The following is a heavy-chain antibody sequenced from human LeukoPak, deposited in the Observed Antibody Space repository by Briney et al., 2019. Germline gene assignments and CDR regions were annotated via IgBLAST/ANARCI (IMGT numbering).Heavy chain of an antibody. J-gene: IGHJ3*02. CDR2: INSGGSST. CDR3: ARDLRRAYCSSTSCYRDAFDI. CDR1: GFTFSSHW. Sequence: PGGSLRLSCAASGFTFSSHWMHWVRQAPGKGLVWFSRINSGGSSTRYADSVKGRFTNTRNNAKNPLHLQMNSRRAEDTAVYYCARDLRRAYCSSTSCYRDAFDIWGQGTMVTVSS. V-gene: IGHV3-74*01. D-gene: IGHD2-2*01.